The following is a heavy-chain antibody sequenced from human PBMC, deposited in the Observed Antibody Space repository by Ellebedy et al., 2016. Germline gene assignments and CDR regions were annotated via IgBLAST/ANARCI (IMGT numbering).Heavy chain of an antibody. CDR2: ISWDSAVI. V-gene: IGHV3-9*01. CDR3: AKGTMDYFYH. D-gene: IGHD4/OR15-4a*01. J-gene: IGHJ4*02. Sequence: GGSLRLXXAGSGFTLNDYALHWVRQAPGKGLEWVSGISWDSAVIGYGGSVKGRFTISKDSAKNYLYLQMNSLRPEDTAFYYCAKGTMDYFYHWGQGTLVTVSS. CDR1: GFTLNDYA.